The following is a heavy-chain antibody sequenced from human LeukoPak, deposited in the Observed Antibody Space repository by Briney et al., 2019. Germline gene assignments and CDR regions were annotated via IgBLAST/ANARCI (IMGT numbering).Heavy chain of an antibody. V-gene: IGHV3-53*01. CDR2: IYSSGST. Sequence: PGGSLRLSCAASGFTVSNNYMSWVRQAPGEGLEWISVIYSSGSTYYADSVKGRFTISRDNSKNTVYLQMNGLTDEDTAVYYCARDPTGASVWGKGTTVTVSS. CDR1: GFTVSNNY. D-gene: IGHD1-14*01. J-gene: IGHJ6*04. CDR3: ARDPTGASV.